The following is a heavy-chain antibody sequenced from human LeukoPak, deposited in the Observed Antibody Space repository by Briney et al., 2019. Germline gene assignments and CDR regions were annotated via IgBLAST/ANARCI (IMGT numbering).Heavy chain of an antibody. D-gene: IGHD2-2*01. CDR2: INPNDGDT. J-gene: IGHJ4*02. V-gene: IGHV1-2*02. Sequence: ASVTVSCKASGYTFTDYYMHWVRQAPRQGVEWMGWINPNDGDTNYAQKLQGRVTMTRDTSISTAHMEVSRLRSDDTAVYYCARANFLYCSSSTCLFDYWGQGTLVTVSS. CDR3: ARANFLYCSSSTCLFDY. CDR1: GYTFTDYY.